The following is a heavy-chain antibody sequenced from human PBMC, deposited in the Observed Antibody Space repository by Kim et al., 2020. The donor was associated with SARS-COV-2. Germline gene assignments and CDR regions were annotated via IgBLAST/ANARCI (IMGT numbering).Heavy chain of an antibody. CDR1: GFTFDDYA. V-gene: IGHV3-9*01. CDR2: ISWNSGSI. Sequence: GGSLRLSCAASGFTFDDYAMHWVRQAPGKGLEWVSGISWNSGSIGYADSVKGRFTISRDNAKNSLYLQMNSLRAEDTALYYCAKENSGSYYYYYGMDVWG. J-gene: IGHJ6*01. D-gene: IGHD1-26*01. CDR3: AKENSGSYYYYYGMDV.